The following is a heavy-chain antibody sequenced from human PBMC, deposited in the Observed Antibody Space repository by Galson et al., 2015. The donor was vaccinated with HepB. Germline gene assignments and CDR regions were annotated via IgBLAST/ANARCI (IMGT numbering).Heavy chain of an antibody. V-gene: IGHV3-48*01. J-gene: IGHJ4*02. CDR3: ARRGGWSPFDY. D-gene: IGHD6-19*01. CDR2: ISSSSSTI. CDR1: GFTFSSYS. Sequence: SLRLSCAASGFTFSSYSMNRVRQAPGKGLEWVSYISSSSSTIYYADSVKGRFTISRDNAKNSLYLQMNSLRAEDTAVYYCARRGGWSPFDYWGQGTLVTVSS.